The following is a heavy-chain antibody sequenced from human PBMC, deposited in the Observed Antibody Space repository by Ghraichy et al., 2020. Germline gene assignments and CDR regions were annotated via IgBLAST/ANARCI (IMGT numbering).Heavy chain of an antibody. Sequence: GEPLNISCAASGFTFSSYWMSWVRQAPGKGLEWVANIKQDGSEKYYVDSVKGRFTISRDNAKNSLYLQMNSLRAEDTAVYYCSSGYSGQRHWGQGTLVTVSS. CDR2: IKQDGSEK. V-gene: IGHV3-7*01. J-gene: IGHJ4*02. CDR3: SSGYSGQRH. CDR1: GFTFSSYW. D-gene: IGHD5-12*01.